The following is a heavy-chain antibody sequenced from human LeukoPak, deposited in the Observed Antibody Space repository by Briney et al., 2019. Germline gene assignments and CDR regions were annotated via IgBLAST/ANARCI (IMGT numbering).Heavy chain of an antibody. CDR1: GYTFTGYY. V-gene: IGHV1-2*02. D-gene: IGHD6-19*01. CDR3: ARDLSLAVPVQGY. CDR2: INPNSGGT. Sequence: ASVKVSCKTSGYTFTGYYMHWVRQAPGQGLEWMGWINPNSGGTNYAQKFQGRVTMTGDTSISTAYMELSRLRSDDTAVYYCARDLSLAVPVQGYWGLGTLVTVSS. J-gene: IGHJ4*02.